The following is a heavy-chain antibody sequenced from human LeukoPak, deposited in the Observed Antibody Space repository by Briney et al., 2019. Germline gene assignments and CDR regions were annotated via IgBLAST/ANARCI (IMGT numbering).Heavy chain of an antibody. CDR2: ISYSGST. CDR3: ARGLGSYPYYFDY. V-gene: IGHV4-59*01. D-gene: IGHD1-26*01. CDR1: GGSISSYY. Sequence: PSETLSLTCTVSGGSISSYYWSWLRLPPGKGPEWIGSISYSGSTNYNPSLKSRVTISIDTSKNHFSLKVTSVTAADTAVYYCARGLGSYPYYFDYWGQGTLVTVSS. J-gene: IGHJ4*02.